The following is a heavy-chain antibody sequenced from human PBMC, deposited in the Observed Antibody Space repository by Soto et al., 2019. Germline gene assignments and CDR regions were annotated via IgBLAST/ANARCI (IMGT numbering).Heavy chain of an antibody. J-gene: IGHJ4*02. CDR1: GGSISSYY. Sequence: SETLSLTCTVSGGSISSYYWSWIRQPPGKGLEWVGYIYYSGSTNYHPSLKSRVTISVDTSKNQFPLKLSSVTAAATAVYYCARGGVGATGPFFDYWGQGTLVTVSS. CDR2: IYYSGST. V-gene: IGHV4-59*01. D-gene: IGHD1-26*01. CDR3: ARGGVGATGPFFDY.